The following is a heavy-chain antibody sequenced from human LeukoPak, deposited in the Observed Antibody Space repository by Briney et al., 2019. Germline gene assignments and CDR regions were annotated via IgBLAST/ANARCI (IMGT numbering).Heavy chain of an antibody. CDR3: ARNYDFWSGYYKAYYYYMDV. V-gene: IGHV4-4*07. Sequence: SETLSLTCTVSGGSISSYYWSWIRQPAGKGLEWIGRIYTSGSTNYNPSLKSRVTMSVDTSKNQFSLKLSSVTAAGTAVYYCARNYDFWSGYYKAYYYYMDVWGKGTTVTVSS. D-gene: IGHD3-3*01. CDR2: IYTSGST. CDR1: GGSISSYY. J-gene: IGHJ6*03.